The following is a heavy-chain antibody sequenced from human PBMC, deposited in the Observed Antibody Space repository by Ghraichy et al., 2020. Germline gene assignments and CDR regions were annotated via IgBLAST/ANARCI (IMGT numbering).Heavy chain of an antibody. J-gene: IGHJ6*03. CDR3: ARDSGGDFYAPGLYYYYYMDV. D-gene: IGHD2/OR15-2a*01. V-gene: IGHV4-30-4*01. Sequence: SETLSLTCTVSGGSISSGDYYWSWIRQPPGKGLEWIGYIYYSGSTYYNPSLKSRVTISVDTSKNKFSLKLSSVTAADTAVYYCARDSGGDFYAPGLYYYYYMDVWGKGTTVTVSS. CDR2: IYYSGST. CDR1: GGSISSGDYY.